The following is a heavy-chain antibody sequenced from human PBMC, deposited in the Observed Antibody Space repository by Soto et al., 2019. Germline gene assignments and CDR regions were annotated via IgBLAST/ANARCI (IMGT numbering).Heavy chain of an antibody. V-gene: IGHV2-26*01. J-gene: IGHJ6*02. D-gene: IGHD3-9*01. Sequence: QVTLKESGPALVNPTESLTLTCTVSGFSLTTGKMGVSWIRQPPGKALEWLAHIFSDNKRSYSTSRQGRLTNSKDTSGSQVVLIMTNVDPVDTATYYCARMKVDSYQFYYAMDVWGQGTTVTVSS. CDR1: GFSLTTGKMG. CDR2: IFSDNKR. CDR3: ARMKVDSYQFYYAMDV.